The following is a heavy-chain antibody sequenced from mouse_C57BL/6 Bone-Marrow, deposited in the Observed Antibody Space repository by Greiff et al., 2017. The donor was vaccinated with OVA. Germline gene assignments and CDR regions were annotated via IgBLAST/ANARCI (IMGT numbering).Heavy chain of an antibody. CDR3: ALITTVAVDY. J-gene: IGHJ2*01. Sequence: QVQLQQPGAELVKPGASVKLSCKASGYTFTSYWMYWVKQRPGQGLEWIGMIHPNSGSTNYNEKFKSKATLTVDKSSSTAYMQLSSLTSEDSAVYYCALITTVAVDYWGQGTTLTVSS. V-gene: IGHV1-64*01. CDR2: IHPNSGST. D-gene: IGHD1-1*01. CDR1: GYTFTSYW.